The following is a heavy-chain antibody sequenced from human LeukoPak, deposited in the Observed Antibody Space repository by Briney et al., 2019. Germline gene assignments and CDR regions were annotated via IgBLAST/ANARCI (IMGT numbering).Heavy chain of an antibody. V-gene: IGHV4-34*01. Sequence: SETLSLTCAVYGGSFSGYYWSWIRQPPGKGLEWIGEINHSGSTNYNPSLKSRVTISVDTSKNQFSLKLSSVTAADTVVYYCARGLWFGELLYPSYFDYWGQGTLVTVSS. CDR1: GGSFSGYY. D-gene: IGHD3-10*01. CDR2: INHSGST. CDR3: ARGLWFGELLYPSYFDY. J-gene: IGHJ4*02.